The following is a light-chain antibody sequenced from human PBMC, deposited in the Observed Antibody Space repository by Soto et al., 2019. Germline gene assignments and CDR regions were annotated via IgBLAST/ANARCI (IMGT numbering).Light chain of an antibody. J-gene: IGKJ5*01. CDR2: DAS. CDR1: RYIGNY. CDR3: QQYHSLPIT. Sequence: DIQMTQSPSSLSVSVGDRVTITCQASRYIGNYLNWYQQKPGKAPKLLINDASSLEMGVPSRFSGSGSGTAFSVTISSLQPEDIATYYCQQYHSLPITFGQGTRLDI. V-gene: IGKV1-33*01.